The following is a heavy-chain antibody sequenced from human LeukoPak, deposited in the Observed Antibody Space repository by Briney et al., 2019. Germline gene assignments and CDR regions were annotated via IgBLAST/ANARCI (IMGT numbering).Heavy chain of an antibody. V-gene: IGHV4-34*01. J-gene: IGHJ4*02. CDR1: GGSFSGYY. CDR3: ARDIVATNL. D-gene: IGHD5-12*01. CDR2: INHSGST. Sequence: PSETLSLTCAVYGGSFSGYYWSWIRQPPGKGLEWIGEINHSGSTNYNPSLKSRVTISVDTSKNQFSLKLSSVTAADTAVYYCARDIVATNLWGQGTLVTVSS.